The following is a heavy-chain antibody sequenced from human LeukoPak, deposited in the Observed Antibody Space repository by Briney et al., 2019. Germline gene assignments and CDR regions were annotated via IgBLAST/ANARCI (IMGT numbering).Heavy chain of an antibody. J-gene: IGHJ4*02. V-gene: IGHV3-23*01. CDR1: GFTCNNFA. D-gene: IGHD2-8*01. CDR2: ISGSGGST. Sequence: PGGSLRLSCAASGFTCNNFAMSWVRQAPGKGLEWVSAISGSGGSTYYADSVKGRFTISRDNSKNTLYLQMNSLRAEDTAVYYCAKDPDCTSGVCYTFFDYWGQGTLVTVSS. CDR3: AKDPDCTSGVCYTFFDY.